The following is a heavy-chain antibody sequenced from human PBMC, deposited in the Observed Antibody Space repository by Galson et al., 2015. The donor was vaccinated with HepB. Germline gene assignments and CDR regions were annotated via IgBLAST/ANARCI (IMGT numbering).Heavy chain of an antibody. Sequence: SVKVSCKASGYTFTSYGISWVRQAPGQGLEWMGWISAYNGNTNYAQKLQGRVTMTTDTSTSTAYMELRSLRSDDTAVYYCARVWGPWYCSSTSCSDNWFDPWGQGTLVTVSS. V-gene: IGHV1-18*01. J-gene: IGHJ5*02. CDR1: GYTFTSYG. D-gene: IGHD2-2*01. CDR2: ISAYNGNT. CDR3: ARVWGPWYCSSTSCSDNWFDP.